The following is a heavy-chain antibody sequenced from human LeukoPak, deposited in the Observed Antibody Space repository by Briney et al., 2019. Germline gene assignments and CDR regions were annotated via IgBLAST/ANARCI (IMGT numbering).Heavy chain of an antibody. D-gene: IGHD3-10*01. J-gene: IGHJ3*02. CDR1: GGSISSYY. Sequence: SETLSLTCTDSGGSISSYYWSWIRQPPGKGLEWIGYISYSGSTKNNPSLKSRVTILVDTSKSQFSLKLTSVTAADTAIYYCAREGSGSFPDAFDIWGQGTMVTVSS. V-gene: IGHV4-59*01. CDR3: AREGSGSFPDAFDI. CDR2: ISYSGST.